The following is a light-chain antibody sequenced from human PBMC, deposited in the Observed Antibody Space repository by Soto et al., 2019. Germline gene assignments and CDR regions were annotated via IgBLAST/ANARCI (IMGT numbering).Light chain of an antibody. V-gene: IGLV1-44*01. CDR3: AVWDDSLDGHAV. Sequence: QSVLTQPPSASGTPGQRVSISCSGSSSNIGINTVRWYQPLPGTAPRLLIYNNIQRPSGVPDRFSGSKSGTSASLAISGLQSEDEADYYCAVWDDSLDGHAVFGGGTQLTVL. CDR1: SSNIGINT. CDR2: NNI. J-gene: IGLJ7*01.